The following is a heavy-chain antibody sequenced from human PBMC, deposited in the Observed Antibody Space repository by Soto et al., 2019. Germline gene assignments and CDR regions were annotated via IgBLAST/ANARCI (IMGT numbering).Heavy chain of an antibody. CDR2: IYYSGST. CDR3: ASGFSYGYVDY. V-gene: IGHV4-59*01. CDR1: GCSISSYY. D-gene: IGHD5-18*01. Sequence: SETLSLPCRVSGCSISSYYWSWIRQPPGKGLEWIGCIYYSGSTNYNPSLKSRVTISVDTSKNQFSLKLNSVTAADTAVYYCASGFSYGYVDYWGQGNLVTVS. J-gene: IGHJ4*02.